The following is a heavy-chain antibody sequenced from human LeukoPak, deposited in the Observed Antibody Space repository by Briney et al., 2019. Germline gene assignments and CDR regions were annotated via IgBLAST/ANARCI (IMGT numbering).Heavy chain of an antibody. CDR3: ARRGAVYGGNDFDY. Sequence: PSETLSLTCTVSGGSISRSSYYWGWIRQPPGKGLEWIGNIYYSGSTYYNPSLKSRVTISADTSKNQFSLKLSSVTASDTAVYYCARRGAVYGGNDFDYWGQGTLVTVSS. CDR2: IYYSGST. V-gene: IGHV4-39*01. D-gene: IGHD4-23*01. CDR1: GGSISRSSYY. J-gene: IGHJ4*02.